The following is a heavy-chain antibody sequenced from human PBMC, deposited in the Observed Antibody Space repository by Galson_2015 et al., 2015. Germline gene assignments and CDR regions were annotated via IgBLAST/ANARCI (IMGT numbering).Heavy chain of an antibody. J-gene: IGHJ3*02. D-gene: IGHD4-23*01. V-gene: IGHV3-21*01. CDR2: ISSSSSYI. Sequence: SLRLSCAASGFTFSSYSMNWVRQAPGKGLEWVSSISSSSSYIYYADSVKGRVTNSRDNAKNSLYLQMNSLRAEDKAVYYCARDAVTTEVGVANDAFDIWGQGTMVTVSS. CDR3: ARDAVTTEVGVANDAFDI. CDR1: GFTFSSYS.